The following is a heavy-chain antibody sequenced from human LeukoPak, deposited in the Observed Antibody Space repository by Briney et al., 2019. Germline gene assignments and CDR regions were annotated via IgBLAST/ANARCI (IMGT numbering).Heavy chain of an antibody. Sequence: PSETLSLTCTVSGGSISSYYWSWIRQPPGKGLEWIGYIYYSGSTNYNPSLKSRVTISVDTSKSQFSLKLSSVTAADTAVYYCAKSLLLYYDILRCLFDYWGQGTLVTVSS. J-gene: IGHJ4*02. V-gene: IGHV4-59*01. CDR3: AKSLLLYYDILRCLFDY. D-gene: IGHD3-9*01. CDR2: IYYSGST. CDR1: GGSISSYY.